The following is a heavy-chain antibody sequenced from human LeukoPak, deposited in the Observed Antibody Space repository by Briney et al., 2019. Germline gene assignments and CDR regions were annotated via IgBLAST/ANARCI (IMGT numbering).Heavy chain of an antibody. CDR1: GFTFSSYA. J-gene: IGHJ6*02. CDR3: ARELVRDYYYYYGMDV. CDR2: ISYDGSNK. Sequence: GGSLRLSCAASGFTFSSYAMHWVRQAPGKGLEWVAVISYDGSNKYYADSVKGRFTISRDNPKNTLYLQMNSLRAEDTAVYYCARELVRDYYYYYGMDVWGQGTTVTVSS. D-gene: IGHD6-13*01. V-gene: IGHV3-30*04.